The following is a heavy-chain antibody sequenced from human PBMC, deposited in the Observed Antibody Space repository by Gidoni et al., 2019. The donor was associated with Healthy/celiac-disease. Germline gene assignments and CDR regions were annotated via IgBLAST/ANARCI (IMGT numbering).Heavy chain of an antibody. Sequence: QVQLVESGGGVVQPGRSLRLSCAASGFPFSSYGMHWVRQAPGKGLEWVAVIWYDGSNKYYADSVKGRFTISRDNSKNTLYLQMNSLRAEDTAVYYCARGGDRVGASIDDYYFDYWGQGTLVTVSS. D-gene: IGHD1-26*01. V-gene: IGHV3-33*01. CDR3: ARGGDRVGASIDDYYFDY. CDR1: GFPFSSYG. CDR2: IWYDGSNK. J-gene: IGHJ4*02.